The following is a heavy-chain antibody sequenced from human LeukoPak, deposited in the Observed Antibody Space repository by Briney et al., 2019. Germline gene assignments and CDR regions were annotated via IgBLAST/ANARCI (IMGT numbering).Heavy chain of an antibody. Sequence: ASVKVSCKAAGYTFTGYYMHWVRQAPGQGLEWMGWINPNSGGRNYAQKFQGRVTMTRDTSISTADMELSRLRTDDTAVYYCARGLVLRFLEWSSDHDAFDIWGQGTMVTVSS. J-gene: IGHJ3*02. V-gene: IGHV1-2*02. CDR1: GYTFTGYY. CDR3: ARGLVLRFLEWSSDHDAFDI. D-gene: IGHD3-3*01. CDR2: INPNSGGR.